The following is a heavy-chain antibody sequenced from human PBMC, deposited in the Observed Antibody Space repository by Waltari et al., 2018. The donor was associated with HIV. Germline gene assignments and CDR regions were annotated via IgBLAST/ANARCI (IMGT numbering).Heavy chain of an antibody. V-gene: IGHV2-5*01. CDR3: AHREAEGYSGFEF. CDR2: IYWNGAK. Sequence: ITLQESGPTLMKPTQTLTLTCTFSGFSLTTVGVGVVWLRQPPGKALEWLALIYWNGAKRFSPSLRNRLSITKDTSKDQVVLTMTKMDPVDTGTYYCAHREAEGYSGFEFWGQGSLVTVSS. CDR1: GFSLTTVGVG. J-gene: IGHJ4*02. D-gene: IGHD3-16*02.